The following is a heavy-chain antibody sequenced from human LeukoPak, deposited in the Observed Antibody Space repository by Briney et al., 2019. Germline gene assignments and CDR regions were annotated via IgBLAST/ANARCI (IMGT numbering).Heavy chain of an antibody. D-gene: IGHD3-22*01. J-gene: IGHJ3*02. CDR3: AKAHYYDSSGYPDAFDI. CDR1: GFTVSSNY. CDR2: IYSGGST. Sequence: GGSLRLSCAASGFTVSSNYMSWVRQAPGKGLEWVSVIYSGGSTYYADSVKGRFTISRDNSKNTLYLQMNSLRAEDTAVYYCAKAHYYDSSGYPDAFDIWGQGTMVTVSS. V-gene: IGHV3-66*01.